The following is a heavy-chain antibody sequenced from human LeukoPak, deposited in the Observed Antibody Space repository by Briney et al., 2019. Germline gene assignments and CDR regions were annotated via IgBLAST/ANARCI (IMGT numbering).Heavy chain of an antibody. CDR2: MNPNSGNT. V-gene: IGHV1-8*01. Sequence: ASVKVSCKASGYTFTSYDINWVRQATGQGLEWMGWMNPNSGNTGYAQKFQGRVTMTRNTSISTAYMELSSLRSEDTAVYYCARTWIQLWLRWDWFDPWGQGTLVTVSS. CDR3: ARTWIQLWLRWDWFDP. D-gene: IGHD5-18*01. CDR1: GYTFTSYD. J-gene: IGHJ5*02.